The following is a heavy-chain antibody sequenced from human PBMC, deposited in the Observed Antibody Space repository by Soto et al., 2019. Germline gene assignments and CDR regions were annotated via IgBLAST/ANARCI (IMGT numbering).Heavy chain of an antibody. J-gene: IGHJ3*01. D-gene: IGHD3-22*01. CDR3: ARAVGRRGLNDAFDF. V-gene: IGHV1-2*02. Sequence: ASVKFSWKASGYTFIDHYIHWVRQAPGQELEWMGWITPNSGATKYAQKFQGRVTMTRDASINKAYVDVTGLTFDDKAVYFWARAVGRRGLNDAFDFWG. CDR2: ITPNSGAT. CDR1: GYTFIDHY.